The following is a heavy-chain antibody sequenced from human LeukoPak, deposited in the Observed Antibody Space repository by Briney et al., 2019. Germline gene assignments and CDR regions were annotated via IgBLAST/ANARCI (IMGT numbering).Heavy chain of an antibody. V-gene: IGHV4-38-2*02. D-gene: IGHD5-12*01. CDR3: ARETGGYSGYDYY. CDR1: GYSISSGYY. CDR2: IYHSGSP. Sequence: SETLSLTCTVSGYSISSGYYWGWIRQPPGKGLERIGSIYHSGSPYYNPSLKSRVTISVDTSKNQFSLKLSSVTAADTAVYYCARETGGYSGYDYYWGQGTLVTVSS. J-gene: IGHJ4*02.